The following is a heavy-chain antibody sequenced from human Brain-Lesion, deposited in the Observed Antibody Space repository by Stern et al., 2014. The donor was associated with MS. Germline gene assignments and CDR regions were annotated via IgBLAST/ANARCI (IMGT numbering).Heavy chain of an antibody. CDR1: GFTFNNFW. J-gene: IGHJ3*01. CDR3: ARDYGTTNYYMSAFDL. D-gene: IGHD3-22*01. CDR2: IKEDGSDK. Sequence: VQLGQSGGGLAQPGGSLRLSCAASGFTFNNFWMTLVRQAPGKGLEWVATIKEDGSDKKYLNSVKGRFTISRDNAKKSLYLQMNSLRAEDTAVYYCARDYGTTNYYMSAFDLWGQGTMVSVSS. V-gene: IGHV3-7*01.